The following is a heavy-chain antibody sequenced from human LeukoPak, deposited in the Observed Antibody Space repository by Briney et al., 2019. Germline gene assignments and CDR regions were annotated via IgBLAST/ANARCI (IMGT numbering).Heavy chain of an antibody. D-gene: IGHD3-22*01. CDR1: GFTFSSYA. J-gene: IGHJ4*02. CDR2: VWHDGSNK. CDR3: ARDYTAGYYDSSDIIAY. V-gene: IGHV3-33*01. Sequence: PGRSLRLSCTAPGFTFSSYAIHWIRQAPGKGLEWVALVWHDGSNKYYADSVKGRFTISRDNSKNTVYLQMNSLRAEDTAVYYCARDYTAGYYDSSDIIAYWGQGTLVTVSS.